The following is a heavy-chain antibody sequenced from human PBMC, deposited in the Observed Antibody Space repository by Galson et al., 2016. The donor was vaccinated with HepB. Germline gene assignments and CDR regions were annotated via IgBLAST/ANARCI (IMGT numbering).Heavy chain of an antibody. Sequence: SLRLSCAVSGFTFSSFWMSWVRQAPGKGLEWVANIKQDGSEKHYADSVKGLFTISRDNANHSVYLQLNSLRAEDTAVYYCARDRDFPDGHPDPFDCWGQGTVVTVS. J-gene: IGHJ4*02. CDR3: ARDRDFPDGHPDPFDC. V-gene: IGHV3-7*03. CDR1: GFTFSSFW. D-gene: IGHD3-3*01. CDR2: IKQDGSEK.